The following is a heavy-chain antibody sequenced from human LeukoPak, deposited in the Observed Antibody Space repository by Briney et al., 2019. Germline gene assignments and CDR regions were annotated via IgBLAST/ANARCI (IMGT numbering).Heavy chain of an antibody. CDR2: IGRDSRTI. V-gene: IGHV3-48*01. D-gene: IGHD2-15*01. CDR3: VRDNPRCCGVVPANIDDY. J-gene: IGHJ4*02. Sequence: GGSLRLSCAASGFTFSSYSMNWVRQAPGKGLEWISYIGRDSRTIFYADSVRGRFTISRDNAKNSLYLQMNSLRAEDTAVYYCVRDNPRCCGVVPANIDDYWGQGTLVTVSS. CDR1: GFTFSSYS.